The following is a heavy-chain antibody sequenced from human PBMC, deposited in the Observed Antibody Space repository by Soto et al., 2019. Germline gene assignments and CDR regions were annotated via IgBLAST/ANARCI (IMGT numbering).Heavy chain of an antibody. CDR3: ARGRYGLVGANPQH. Sequence: QVQLVESGGGVVQPGRSLRLSCAASGFTFSSYAMHWVRQAPGKGLEWVAVISYDGSNKYYADSVKGRFTISRDNSKNTLYLQMNSLRAEDTAVYYCARGRYGLVGANPQHWGQGTLVTVSS. CDR2: ISYDGSNK. J-gene: IGHJ1*01. CDR1: GFTFSSYA. V-gene: IGHV3-30-3*01. D-gene: IGHD1-26*01.